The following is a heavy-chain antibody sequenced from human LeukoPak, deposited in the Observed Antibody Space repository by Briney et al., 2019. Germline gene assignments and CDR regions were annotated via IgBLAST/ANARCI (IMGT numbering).Heavy chain of an antibody. CDR1: GGPITSNF. J-gene: IGHJ4*02. D-gene: IGHD1-1*01. CDR2: LYNTVNT. Sequence: SETLSLTCTVSGGPITSNFWSWIRQPPGKGLEWFGYLYNTVNTKYNPSLKSRATISGDTSKNQFSLKLNSLSAADAAVYYCARAKPDWNPPDYWGQGILVTVSS. CDR3: ARAKPDWNPPDY. V-gene: IGHV4-59*08.